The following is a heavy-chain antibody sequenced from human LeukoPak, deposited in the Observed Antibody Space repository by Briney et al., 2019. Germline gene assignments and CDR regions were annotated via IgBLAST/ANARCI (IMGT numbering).Heavy chain of an antibody. J-gene: IGHJ5*02. CDR3: ARELREMFDP. CDR1: GYTFTSYG. CDR2: INPNSGAT. Sequence: ASVKVSCKASGYTFTSYGISWVRQAPGQGLEWMGWINPNSGATNYAQKFQGRVTMTRDTSIITAYMELSSLRSDDTAVYYCARELREMFDPWGQGTLVTVSS. V-gene: IGHV1-2*02.